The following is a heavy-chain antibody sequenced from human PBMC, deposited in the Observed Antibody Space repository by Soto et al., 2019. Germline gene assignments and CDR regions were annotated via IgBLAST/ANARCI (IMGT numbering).Heavy chain of an antibody. J-gene: IGHJ4*02. CDR2: ISGSGGST. Sequence: GGSLRLSCAASGFTFSSYAMSWVRQAPGRELAWVSAISGSGGSTYYADSVKGRFTIARDNSKNTLYLQMNSLRAEDTAVYYCAKTKAGIAARPDYWGQGTLVTVSS. CDR3: AKTKAGIAARPDY. V-gene: IGHV3-23*01. D-gene: IGHD6-6*01. CDR1: GFTFSSYA.